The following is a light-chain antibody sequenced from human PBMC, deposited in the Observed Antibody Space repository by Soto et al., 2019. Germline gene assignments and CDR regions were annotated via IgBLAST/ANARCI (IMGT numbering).Light chain of an antibody. Sequence: EVALTQSPGTLSLSPGERATLSCRASQSVSNNYFAWYQQKPGQAPRLLIFGSSDRATGIPDRFSGSGSGTDFTLTIIRLEPEDFAVYYCQQYGSSPPYTFGQGTKLEIK. CDR3: QQYGSSPPYT. CDR2: GSS. J-gene: IGKJ2*01. CDR1: QSVSNNY. V-gene: IGKV3-20*01.